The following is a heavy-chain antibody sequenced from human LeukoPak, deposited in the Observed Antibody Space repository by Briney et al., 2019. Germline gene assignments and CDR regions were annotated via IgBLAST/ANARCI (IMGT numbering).Heavy chain of an antibody. CDR1: GGSFSGYF. V-gene: IGHV4-34*01. CDR3: ARGPNLDY. J-gene: IGHJ4*02. CDR2: ISRSGST. Sequence: SETLSLTCSVSGGSFSGYFWAWIRQPPGKGLEWIGEISRSGSTDYSPSLQSRVTISIDTSKKRFSLNLSSVTAADTAVYYCARGPNLDYWGQGTLVTVSS.